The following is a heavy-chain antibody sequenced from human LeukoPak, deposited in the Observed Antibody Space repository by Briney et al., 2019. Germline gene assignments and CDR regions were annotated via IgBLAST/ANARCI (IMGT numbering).Heavy chain of an antibody. CDR2: INWNGGST. D-gene: IGHD6-6*01. V-gene: IGHV3-20*04. CDR1: GFTFDDYG. Sequence: GGSLRLXCAASGFTFDDYGMSWVRQAPGKGLEWVSGINWNGGSTGYADSVKGRFTISRDNAKNSLHLQMNSLRAEDTALYYCARDGTGSSTSYWGQGTLVTVSS. CDR3: ARDGTGSSTSY. J-gene: IGHJ4*02.